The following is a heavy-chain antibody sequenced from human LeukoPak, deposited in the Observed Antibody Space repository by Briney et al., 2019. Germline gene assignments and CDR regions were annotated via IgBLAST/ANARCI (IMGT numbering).Heavy chain of an antibody. Sequence: PGGSLRLSCAVSGFTFSIYWMHWVRQPPGKGLVWVSRINSDGSSTSYADSVKGRFTISRDNAKNTLYLQMNSLRVEDTALYYCARDAPGNTALDYWGQGSLVTVSS. CDR1: GFTFSIYW. CDR3: ARDAPGNTALDY. CDR2: INSDGSST. J-gene: IGHJ4*02. D-gene: IGHD5-18*01. V-gene: IGHV3-74*01.